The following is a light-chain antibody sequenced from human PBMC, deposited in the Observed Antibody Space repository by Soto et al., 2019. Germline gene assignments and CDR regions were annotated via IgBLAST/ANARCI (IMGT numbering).Light chain of an antibody. CDR3: QQYGSSPQT. CDR1: QSVSSSY. CDR2: GAS. V-gene: IGKV3-20*01. Sequence: IVLTKSPGTLSLSPGERATLSCRASQSVSSSYLAWYQQKPGQAPRLLIYGASTRATGIPARFTGSGSGTEFTLTISSLQSEDFAVYYCQQYGSSPQTFGQGTKVDIK. J-gene: IGKJ1*01.